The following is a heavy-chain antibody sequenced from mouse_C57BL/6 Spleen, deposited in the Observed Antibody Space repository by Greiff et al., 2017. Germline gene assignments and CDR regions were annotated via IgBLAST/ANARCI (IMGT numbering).Heavy chain of an antibody. CDR1: GYSITSGYY. V-gene: IGHV3-6*01. Sequence: EVKVEESGPGLVKPSQSLSLTCSVTGYSITSGYYWNWIRQFPGNKLEWMGYISYDGSNNYNPSLKNRISITRDTSKNQFFLKLNSVTTEDTATYYCARVTTVVAPLDYWGQGTTLTVSS. D-gene: IGHD1-1*01. CDR2: ISYDGSN. J-gene: IGHJ2*01. CDR3: ARVTTVVAPLDY.